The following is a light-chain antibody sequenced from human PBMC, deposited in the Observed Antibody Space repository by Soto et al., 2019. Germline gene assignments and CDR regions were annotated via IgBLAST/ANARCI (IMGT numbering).Light chain of an antibody. CDR2: DAS. CDR1: QSVNSY. V-gene: IGKV3-11*01. J-gene: IGKJ1*01. CDR3: QQRSNWPRT. Sequence: EIVLTRSPATLSLSPGERATLSCRASQSVNSYLAWYQQKPGQAPRLLIYDASDRATGIPARFSGSGSGTDFTLTISSLEPEDFAVYYCQQRSNWPRTFGLGTKVEIK.